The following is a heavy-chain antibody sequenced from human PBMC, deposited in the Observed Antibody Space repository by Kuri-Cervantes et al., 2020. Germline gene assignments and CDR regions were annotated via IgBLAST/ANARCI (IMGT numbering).Heavy chain of an antibody. D-gene: IGHD4-17*01. CDR1: GFTFSSYS. V-gene: IGHV3-48*04. J-gene: IGHJ4*02. CDR2: ISSSSSTI. CDR3: AKDIRYGDHGGFDY. Sequence: GGSLRLSCAASGFTFSSYSMNWVRQAPGKGLEWVSYISSSSSTIYYADSVKGRFTISRDNAKNSLYLQMNSLRAEDTALYYCAKDIRYGDHGGFDYWGQRTLVTVSS.